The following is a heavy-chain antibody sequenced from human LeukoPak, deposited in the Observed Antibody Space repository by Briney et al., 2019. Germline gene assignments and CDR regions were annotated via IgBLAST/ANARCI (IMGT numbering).Heavy chain of an antibody. Sequence: SLRPSCATSGFTFSSYEMNWVRQAPGKGLEWISYIRSSGSTIFYADSVKGRFTISRDNAKNSLYLQMNSLRAEDTAVYYCAREVGRDFVVVPAAYYFDYWGQGALVTVSS. CDR2: IRSSGSTI. J-gene: IGHJ4*02. CDR1: GFTFSSYE. CDR3: AREVGRDFVVVPAAYYFDY. D-gene: IGHD2-2*01. V-gene: IGHV3-48*03.